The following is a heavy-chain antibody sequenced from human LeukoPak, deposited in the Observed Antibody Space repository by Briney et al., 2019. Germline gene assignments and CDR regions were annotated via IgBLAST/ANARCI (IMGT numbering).Heavy chain of an antibody. V-gene: IGHV3-74*01. CDR1: GFTFSSYW. D-gene: IGHD3-10*01. CDR2: INGDGSST. CDR3: ARSPGLLG. J-gene: IGHJ4*02. Sequence: GGSLRLSCAASGFTFSSYWMHWVRQAPAKGLVWVSHINGDGSSTNYADPVKGRFTISRDNAKTTLYLQMNSLGAEASAVYYCARSPGLLGWGQGTLVTVSS.